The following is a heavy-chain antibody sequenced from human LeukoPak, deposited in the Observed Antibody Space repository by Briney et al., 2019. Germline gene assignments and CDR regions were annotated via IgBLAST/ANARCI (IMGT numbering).Heavy chain of an antibody. V-gene: IGHV1-46*01. J-gene: IGHJ4*02. CDR3: ARDKRTGGGSLGHRNFDY. CDR2: INPSGGST. CDR1: GYTFTSYY. D-gene: IGHD7-27*01. Sequence: SVKFSCKASGYTFTSYYMHWVRQAPGQGLEWMGIINPSGGSTSYAQKFQGRVTMTRDTSTSTVYMELSSLRSEDTAVYYCARDKRTGGGSLGHRNFDYWGQGTLVTVSS.